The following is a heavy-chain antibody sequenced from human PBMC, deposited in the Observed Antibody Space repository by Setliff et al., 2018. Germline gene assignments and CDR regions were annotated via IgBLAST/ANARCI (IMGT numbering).Heavy chain of an antibody. J-gene: IGHJ4*02. CDR1: GFNFDEFA. D-gene: IGHD5-12*01. Sequence: GGSLRLSCVGSGFNFDEFAMHWVRQAPGKGLEWVSFISWDGSSTSYADSVTGRFTISRDDSKVSLFLEMNSLTTEDTALYYCTKDRSDSGYAGFDYWGQGSQVTVSS. V-gene: IGHV3-43D*04. CDR2: ISWDGSST. CDR3: TKDRSDSGYAGFDY.